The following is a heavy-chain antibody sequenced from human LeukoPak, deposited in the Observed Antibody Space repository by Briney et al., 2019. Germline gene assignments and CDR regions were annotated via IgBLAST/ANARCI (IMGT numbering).Heavy chain of an antibody. D-gene: IGHD6-19*01. Sequence: PGGSLRPSCGASGFTFTNHGTSWVRQAPGKGLEWVSAISGSGANTYYTDSVRGRFIISRDQSRKTLYLQMNRLRAEDTAIYYCASHAAYTSDWRARTFDYWGQGTLVTVSS. J-gene: IGHJ4*02. V-gene: IGHV3-23*01. CDR2: ISGSGANT. CDR1: GFTFTNHG. CDR3: ASHAAYTSDWRARTFDY.